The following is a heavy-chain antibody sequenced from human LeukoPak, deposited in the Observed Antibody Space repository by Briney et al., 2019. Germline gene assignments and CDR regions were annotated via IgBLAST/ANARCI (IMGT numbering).Heavy chain of an antibody. V-gene: IGHV3-48*03. Sequence: GGSLRLSCAASGFTFSSYEMNWVRQAPGKGLEWVSYISSSGSTTYYADSVKGRFTISRDNAKNSLFLQMNDLRAEDTAVYYCALRLLGEYDYFDYWGQGTLVTVSS. CDR2: ISSSGSTT. CDR1: GFTFSSYE. J-gene: IGHJ4*02. CDR3: ALRLLGEYDYFDY. D-gene: IGHD2/OR15-2a*01.